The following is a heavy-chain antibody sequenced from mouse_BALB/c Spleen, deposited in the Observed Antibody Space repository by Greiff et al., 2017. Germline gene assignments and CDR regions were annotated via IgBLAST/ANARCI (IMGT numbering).Heavy chain of an antibody. Sequence: VQLQQSGAELVKPGASVKLSCKASGYTFTSYWMHWVKQRPGQGLEWIGEINPSNGRTNYNEKFKSKATLTVDKSSSTAYMQLSSLTSEDSAVYYCASWWFAYWGQGTLVTVSA. J-gene: IGHJ3*01. CDR1: GYTFTSYW. CDR3: ASWWFAY. CDR2: INPSNGRT. V-gene: IGHV1S81*02.